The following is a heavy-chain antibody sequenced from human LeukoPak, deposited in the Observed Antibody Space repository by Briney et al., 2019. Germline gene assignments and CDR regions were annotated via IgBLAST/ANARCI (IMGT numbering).Heavy chain of an antibody. Sequence: GGSLRLSCAASGFTFSSYSMNWVRQAPGKGLEWVSSINSSSSYTYYADSVKGRFTISRDNAKNSLYLQMNSLRAEDTAVYYCARDPQGGYSGCDFDYWGQGTLVTVSS. CDR1: GFTFSSYS. CDR3: ARDPQGGYSGCDFDY. CDR2: INSSSSYT. J-gene: IGHJ4*02. D-gene: IGHD5-12*01. V-gene: IGHV3-21*01.